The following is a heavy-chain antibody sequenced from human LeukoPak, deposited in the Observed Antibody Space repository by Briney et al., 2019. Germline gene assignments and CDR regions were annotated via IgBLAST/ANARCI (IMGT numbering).Heavy chain of an antibody. J-gene: IGHJ4*02. V-gene: IGHV3-7*03. CDR2: IKQDGSEK. CDR1: GFTFSNYW. D-gene: IGHD3-10*01. CDR3: AREDLNRGVLDY. Sequence: GGSLRLSCEASGFTFSNYWMSWVRQAPGKGLEWVANIKQDGSEKYYVDSVKGRFTISRDNAKNSLFLQMNSLRAEDTAVYYCAREDLNRGVLDYWGQGTLVTVSS.